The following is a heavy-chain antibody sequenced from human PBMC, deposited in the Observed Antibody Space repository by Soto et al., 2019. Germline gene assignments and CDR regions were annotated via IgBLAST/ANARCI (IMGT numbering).Heavy chain of an antibody. Sequence: EVQLLESGGGLVQPGGSLRLSCAASGFTFSSYAMSWVRQAPGKGLEWVSAISGSGGSTYYADSVKGRFTISSVNPKTTLYLQMTSLRAEDPAVYSCPNPLSFGDLSNWGQGTLVTVSS. D-gene: IGHD4-17*01. CDR3: PNPLSFGDLSN. V-gene: IGHV3-23*01. CDR1: GFTFSSYA. J-gene: IGHJ4*02. CDR2: ISGSGGST.